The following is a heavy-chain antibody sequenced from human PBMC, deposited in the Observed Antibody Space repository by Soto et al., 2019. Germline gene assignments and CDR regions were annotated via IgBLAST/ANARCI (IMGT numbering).Heavy chain of an antibody. J-gene: IGHJ4*02. Sequence: GGSLRLSCASSGFTFSTYTMNWVRQAPGKGLEWVSSINGRGNYIYYAESVKGRFTISRDNAKNSLYLQMDRLRAEDTALYYCVREDGKVGTNSAFDYWGLGAMVTVYS. D-gene: IGHD1-26*01. V-gene: IGHV3-21*01. CDR1: GFTFSTYT. CDR2: INGRGNYI. CDR3: VREDGKVGTNSAFDY.